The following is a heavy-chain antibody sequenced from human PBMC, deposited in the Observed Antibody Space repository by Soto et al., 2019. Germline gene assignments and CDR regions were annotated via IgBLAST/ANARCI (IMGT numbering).Heavy chain of an antibody. V-gene: IGHV1-69*01. CDR1: GGTFSSYA. J-gene: IGHJ6*02. Sequence: QVQLVQSGAEVKKPGSSVKVSCKASGGTFSSYAISWVRQAPGQGLEWMGGIIPIFGTANYAQKFQGRVTITADESTSTAYMELSSLRSEDTAVYYCARSRMGSYYCYYYYGMDVWGQGTTVTVSS. CDR2: IIPIFGTA. CDR3: ARSRMGSYYCYYYYGMDV. D-gene: IGHD1-26*01.